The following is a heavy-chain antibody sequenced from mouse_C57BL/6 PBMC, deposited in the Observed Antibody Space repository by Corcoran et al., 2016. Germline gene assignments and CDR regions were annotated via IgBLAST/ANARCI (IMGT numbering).Heavy chain of an antibody. J-gene: IGHJ3*01. D-gene: IGHD2-4*01. CDR3: ARDDYDKGVSFAY. CDR1: GYTFTDYY. CDR2: INPNNGGT. Sequence: EVQLQQSGPVLVKPGASVKISCKASGYTFTDYYMNWVKQSHGKSLEWIGDINPNNGGTSYNQKFKGKATLTVDKSSSTAYMELRSLTSEDSAVYYCARDDYDKGVSFAYWGQGTLVTVSA. V-gene: IGHV1-26*01.